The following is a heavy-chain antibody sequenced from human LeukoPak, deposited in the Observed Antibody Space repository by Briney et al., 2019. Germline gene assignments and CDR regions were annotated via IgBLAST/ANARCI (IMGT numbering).Heavy chain of an antibody. CDR3: ARVGLMTTASPFDY. V-gene: IGHV3-74*01. Sequence: GGSLRLSCAASGFTFSSYWMHWVHQAPGKGLVWLSRLNSDESSPSYADSVKDRFTISRDNAKNTLYLQVNSLRAEDTAVYYCARVGLMTTASPFDYWGQGTLVTIPS. CDR1: GFTFSSYW. D-gene: IGHD4-17*01. J-gene: IGHJ4*02. CDR2: LNSDESSP.